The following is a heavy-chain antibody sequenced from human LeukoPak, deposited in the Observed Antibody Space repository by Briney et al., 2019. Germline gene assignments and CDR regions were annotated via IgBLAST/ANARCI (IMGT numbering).Heavy chain of an antibody. D-gene: IGHD3-9*01. V-gene: IGHV1-69*13. CDR2: IIPIFGTA. J-gene: IGHJ4*02. CDR1: GGTFSSYA. CDR3: ATLGEYYYDILTGYVSDY. Sequence: ASVKVSCKASGGTFSSYAISWVRQAPGQGLEWMGGIIPIFGTANYAQKFQGRVTITADESTSTAYTELSSLRSEDTAVYYCATLGEYYYDILTGYVSDYWGQGTLVTVSS.